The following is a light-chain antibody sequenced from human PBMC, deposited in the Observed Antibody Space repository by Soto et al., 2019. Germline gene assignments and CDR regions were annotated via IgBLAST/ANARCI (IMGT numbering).Light chain of an antibody. CDR3: QHYGTSPPFT. J-gene: IGKJ2*01. V-gene: IGKV3-20*01. CDR1: QSVSSY. CDR2: GAS. Sequence: EIVLTQSPATLSLSLGERATLSCRASQSVSSYLAWYQQKPGQAPRLLIYGASSRATGIPDRFSGSGSGTDFILTISRLEPEDFAVYYCQHYGTSPPFTFGRGTKVDIK.